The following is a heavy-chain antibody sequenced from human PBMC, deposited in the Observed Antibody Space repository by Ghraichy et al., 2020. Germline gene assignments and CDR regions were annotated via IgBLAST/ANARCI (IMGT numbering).Heavy chain of an antibody. CDR1: GYTFTSYG. V-gene: IGHV1-18*04. CDR3: ARDGVVVAAKGWFDP. J-gene: IGHJ5*02. Sequence: ASVKVSCKAAGYTFTSYGISWVRQAPGQGLEWMGWISAYNGNTNYAKKLQGRVTMTTDTSTSTAYMELRSLRSDDTAVYYCARDGVVVAAKGWFDPWGQGTLVTVSS. CDR2: ISAYNGNT. D-gene: IGHD2-15*01.